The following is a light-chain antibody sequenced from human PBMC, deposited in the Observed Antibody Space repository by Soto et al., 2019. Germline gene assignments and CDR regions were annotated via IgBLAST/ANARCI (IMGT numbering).Light chain of an antibody. CDR2: SGS. J-gene: IGKJ4*01. CDR1: QTIGEF. V-gene: IGKV1-39*01. Sequence: DIQMTQSPSTLYASVGDRVTLTCRASQTIGEFLNWYQQKPGKAPTVLIYSGSTLQSGVPSRFSGSGSGTEFTLTITSLQPEDFATYYCQQSYSTPPLTFGGGNKVDIK. CDR3: QQSYSTPPLT.